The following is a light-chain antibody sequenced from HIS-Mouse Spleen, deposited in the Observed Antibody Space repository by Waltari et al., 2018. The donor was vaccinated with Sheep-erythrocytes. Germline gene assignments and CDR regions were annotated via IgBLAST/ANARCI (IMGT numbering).Light chain of an antibody. V-gene: IGLV2-23*01. CDR2: EGS. Sequence: QSALTQPASVSGSPGQSITISCPGTRSDVGSYHLASWYQQHPGKAPKLMIYEGSQRPSGVSNLFSGSKSGNTSSLTISGLQAEDEADYYCCSYAGSSTPWVFGGGTKLTVL. J-gene: IGLJ3*02. CDR1: RSDVGSYHL. CDR3: CSYAGSSTPWV.